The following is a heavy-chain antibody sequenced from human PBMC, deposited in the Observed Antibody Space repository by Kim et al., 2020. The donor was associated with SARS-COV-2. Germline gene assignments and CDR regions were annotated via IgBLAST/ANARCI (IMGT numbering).Heavy chain of an antibody. J-gene: IGHJ6*02. CDR3: AREEGVVVVAATPDDYYYGMDV. CDR2: IKQDGSEK. V-gene: IGHV3-7*01. Sequence: GGSLRLSCAASGFTFSSYWMSWVRQAPGKGLEWVANIKQDGSEKYYVDSVKGRFTISRDNAKNSLYLQMNSLRAEDTAVYYCAREEGVVVVAATPDDYYYGMDVWGQGTTVTVSS. CDR1: GFTFSSYW. D-gene: IGHD2-15*01.